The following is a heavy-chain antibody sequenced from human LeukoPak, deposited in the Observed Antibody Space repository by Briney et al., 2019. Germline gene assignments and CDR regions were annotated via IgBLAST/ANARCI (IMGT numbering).Heavy chain of an antibody. CDR1: GFTFSSYS. D-gene: IGHD5-18*01. Sequence: GGSLRLSCAASGFTFSSYSMSWVRQAPGKGLEWDSSISSSSSYIYYADSVKGRFTISRDNAKNSLYLQMTSLRAEDTAVYYCARGRRGYSYGYGYWGRGTLVTVSS. CDR3: ARGRRGYSYGYGY. J-gene: IGHJ4*02. CDR2: ISSSSSYI. V-gene: IGHV3-21*01.